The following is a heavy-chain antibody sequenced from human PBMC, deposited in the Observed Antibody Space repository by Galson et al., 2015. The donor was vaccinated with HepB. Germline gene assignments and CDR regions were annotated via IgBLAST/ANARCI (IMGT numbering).Heavy chain of an antibody. V-gene: IGHV3-33*01. Sequence: SLRLSCAASGFTFSSYGMHWVRQAPGKGLEWVAVIWYDGSNKYYADSVKGRFTISRDNSKNTLYLQMNSLRAEDTAVYYCARDSDLGSSAGFFDYWGQGTLVTVSS. CDR2: IWYDGSNK. CDR1: GFTFSSYG. CDR3: ARDSDLGSSAGFFDY. D-gene: IGHD6-6*01. J-gene: IGHJ4*02.